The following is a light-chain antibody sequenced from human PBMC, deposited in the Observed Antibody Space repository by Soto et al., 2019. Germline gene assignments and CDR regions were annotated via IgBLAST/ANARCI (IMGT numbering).Light chain of an antibody. CDR3: QQYGSSPYT. V-gene: IGKV3-20*01. CDR1: QSVTSDY. J-gene: IGKJ2*01. CDR2: GAS. Sequence: IVLTQSPGTLSLSPGERATLSCRASQSVTSDYLAWYQQKPGQPARLLIYGASNRATAIADRFSGSGSATDFTLTISRVDPEDFAVYYCQQYGSSPYTFGQGTWLDI.